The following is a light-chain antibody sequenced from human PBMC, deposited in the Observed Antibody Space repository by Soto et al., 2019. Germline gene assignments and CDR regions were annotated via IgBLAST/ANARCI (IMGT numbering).Light chain of an antibody. J-gene: IGLJ2*01. Sequence: QSALTQPPSASGSPGQSVTISCTGTSSDIGSYNYVSWYQQHPDKAPKLMIFEVNERPSGVPDRFSGSKSGNTASLTVSGLQADDEADYYCTSYAGSNNPVVFGGGTKVTVL. CDR3: TSYAGSNNPVV. CDR1: SSDIGSYNY. V-gene: IGLV2-8*01. CDR2: EVN.